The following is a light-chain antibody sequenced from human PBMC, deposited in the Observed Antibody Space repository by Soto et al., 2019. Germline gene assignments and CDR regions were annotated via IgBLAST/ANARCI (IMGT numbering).Light chain of an antibody. CDR1: QSVSSN. Sequence: EIVMTQSPATLSVSPGERATLSCRASQSVSSNLAWYQQKPGQAPRLLIYAASTRATGIPARFSGSGSGTEFTLTISSLQSEDFAIYSCQQYTSWPGTFGQGTKLEIK. V-gene: IGKV3-15*01. CDR3: QQYTSWPGT. J-gene: IGKJ2*01. CDR2: AAS.